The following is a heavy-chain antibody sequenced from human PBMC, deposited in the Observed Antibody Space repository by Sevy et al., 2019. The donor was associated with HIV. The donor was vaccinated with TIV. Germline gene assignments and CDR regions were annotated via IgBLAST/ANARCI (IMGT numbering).Heavy chain of an antibody. J-gene: IGHJ3*02. Sequence: GGSLRLSCKPSGFTFISYAMSWVRQAPGKGLEWVSTIYGSSGGTYYADSVKGRFTISRDNSKNTLYLQMNSLRTEDTAVYYRAGGRYDSSGSFDAFDIWGQGTMVTVSS. D-gene: IGHD3-22*01. CDR3: AGGRYDSSGSFDAFDI. V-gene: IGHV3-23*01. CDR1: GFTFISYA. CDR2: IYGSSGGT.